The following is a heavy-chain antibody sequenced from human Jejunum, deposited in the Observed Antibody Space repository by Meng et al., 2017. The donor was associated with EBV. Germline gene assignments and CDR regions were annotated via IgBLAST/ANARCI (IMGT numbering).Heavy chain of an antibody. CDR2: IYYSVST. CDR1: GVSMSNFY. J-gene: IGHJ4*02. CDR3: ARGGGRPEY. D-gene: IGHD3-10*01. Sequence: GQLQREGPGLVNPWERLSPTGTVSGVSMSNFYWSWFRQPPGKGLEWIGYIYYSVSTNYNPSLKSRVTISVDTSKNQFSLSLSSVTAADTAVYYCARGGGRPEYWGQGILVTVSS. V-gene: IGHV4-59*01.